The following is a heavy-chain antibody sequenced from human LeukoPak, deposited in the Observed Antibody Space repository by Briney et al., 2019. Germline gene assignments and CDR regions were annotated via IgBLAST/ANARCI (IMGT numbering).Heavy chain of an antibody. D-gene: IGHD3-22*01. J-gene: IGHJ4*02. CDR2: IYYSGST. Sequence: SETLSLTCTVSGGSISSYYWSWIRQPPGKGLEWIGYIYYSGSTNYNPSLKSRVTISVDTSKNQFSLKLSSVTAADTAVYYCAAGGNYDSSGVAYWGQGTLVTVSS. V-gene: IGHV4-59*01. CDR3: AAGGNYDSSGVAY. CDR1: GGSISSYY.